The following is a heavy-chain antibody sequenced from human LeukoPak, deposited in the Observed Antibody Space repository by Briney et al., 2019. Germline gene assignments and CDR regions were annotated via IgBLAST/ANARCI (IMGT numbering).Heavy chain of an antibody. V-gene: IGHV3-11*04. CDR3: ARGVSYDFWSGYYNH. D-gene: IGHD3-3*01. CDR2: ISSSGSTI. CDR1: GFTFSDYY. J-gene: IGHJ5*02. Sequence: GGSLRLSCAASGFTFSDYYMSWIRQAPGKGLEWVSYISSSGSTIYYADSVKGRFTISRDNAKNSLYLQMNRLRAEDTAVYYYARGVSYDFWSGYYNHWGQGTLVTVSS.